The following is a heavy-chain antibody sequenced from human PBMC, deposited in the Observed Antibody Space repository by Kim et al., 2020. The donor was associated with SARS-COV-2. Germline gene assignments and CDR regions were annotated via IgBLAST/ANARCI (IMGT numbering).Heavy chain of an antibody. J-gene: IGHJ6*02. Sequence: GGSLRLSCAASGFTFSSYDMHWVRQATGKGLEWVSAIGTAGDTYYPGSVKGRFTISRENAKNSLYLQMNSLRAGDTAVYYCARGGYCSGGSCYRNYYYYGMDVWGQGTTVTVSS. CDR3: ARGGYCSGGSCYRNYYYYGMDV. V-gene: IGHV3-13*01. D-gene: IGHD2-15*01. CDR1: GFTFSSYD. CDR2: IGTAGDT.